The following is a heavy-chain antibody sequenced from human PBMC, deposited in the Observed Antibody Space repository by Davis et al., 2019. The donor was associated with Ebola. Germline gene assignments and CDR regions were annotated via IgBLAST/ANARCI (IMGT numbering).Heavy chain of an antibody. V-gene: IGHV3-23*01. CDR2: ISGSGGST. CDR1: GYTFSSYA. CDR3: AKDSTAGALGGY. D-gene: IGHD1-26*01. J-gene: IGHJ4*02. Sequence: GESLKISCAASGYTFSSYAMSWVRQAPGKGLEWVSAISGSGGSTFYADSVKGRFTISRDNSKSSLYLQMHTLRVDDTAVYYCAKDSTAGALGGYWGQGTLVTVSS.